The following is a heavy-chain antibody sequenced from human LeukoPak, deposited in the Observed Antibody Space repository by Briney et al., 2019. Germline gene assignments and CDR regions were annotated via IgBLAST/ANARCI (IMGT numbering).Heavy chain of an antibody. CDR2: IYCDGNNK. J-gene: IGHJ3*01. V-gene: IGHV3-33*01. Sequence: GRSLRLSCAASGFTFSNYDIHWVRQAPGKGLGWVAIIYCDGNNKYNADSVKGRFTTSSDTSNNTLYLHMSSLRADDTAVFYCARVSSCNPPPPTAPPFD. CDR1: GFTFSNYD. CDR3: ARVSSCNPPPPTAPPFD.